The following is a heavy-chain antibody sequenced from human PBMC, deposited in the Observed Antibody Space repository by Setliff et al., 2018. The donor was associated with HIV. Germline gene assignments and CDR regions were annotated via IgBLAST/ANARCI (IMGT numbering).Heavy chain of an antibody. J-gene: IGHJ1*01. Sequence: PSETLSLTCTVSGGSISSTSYYWGWIRQPAGKGLEWIGHLHSSGDAYYGPSLKSRVAMSLDTSKNQFSLRLNSVTAADTAVYYCARESPSMSLDAWGQGTLVTVSS. V-gene: IGHV4-61*09. CDR2: LHSSGDA. D-gene: IGHD3-10*02. CDR3: ARESPSMSLDA. CDR1: GGSISSTSYY.